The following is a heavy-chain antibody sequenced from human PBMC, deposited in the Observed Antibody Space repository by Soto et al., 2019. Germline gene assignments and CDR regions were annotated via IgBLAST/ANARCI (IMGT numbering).Heavy chain of an antibody. CDR1: GASVRSRDYY. CDR2: ISDSGTT. Sequence: QVLLQESGPGLVKPSQTLSLSCTVSGASVRSRDYYWSWIRQTPGKGLEWIGYISDSGTTYYNPSLVGRLAISMDAATSQFFLKVTSVTAADSAVYYCAPGEGHSGGCPLHYWGQGTLVTVSS. D-gene: IGHD2-15*01. CDR3: APGEGHSGGCPLHY. J-gene: IGHJ4*02. V-gene: IGHV4-30-4*01.